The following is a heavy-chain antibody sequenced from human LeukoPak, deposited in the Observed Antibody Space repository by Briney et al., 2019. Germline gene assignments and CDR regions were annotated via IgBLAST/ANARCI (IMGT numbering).Heavy chain of an antibody. CDR2: ISSSGSTI. J-gene: IGHJ5*02. D-gene: IGHD6-19*01. V-gene: IGHV3-11*04. CDR3: ARDLGVEWLVQNWFDP. Sequence: GGSLRLSCAASGFTFSDYYMSWIRQAPGKGLEWVSYISSSGSTIYYADSVKGGFTISRDNANNSLYLKMDSLRADDTAVYYCARDLGVEWLVQNWFDPWGQGTLVTVSS. CDR1: GFTFSDYY.